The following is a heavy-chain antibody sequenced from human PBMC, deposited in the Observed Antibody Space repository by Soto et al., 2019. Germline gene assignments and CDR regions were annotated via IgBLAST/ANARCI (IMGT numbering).Heavy chain of an antibody. Sequence: GGSLRLSSAAYGLTFSSHWVHWFGKAPEKGLLFVSRINSAGRSTSYADSVQGRVTLSRDNAKNTLYLQMNSLRAEDTAVYYCARDRVDCSSTSCYHYYYYYYMDVWGKGTTVTVSS. CDR1: GLTFSSHW. D-gene: IGHD2-2*01. J-gene: IGHJ6*03. CDR3: ARDRVDCSSTSCYHYYYYYYMDV. V-gene: IGHV3-74*01. CDR2: INSAGRST.